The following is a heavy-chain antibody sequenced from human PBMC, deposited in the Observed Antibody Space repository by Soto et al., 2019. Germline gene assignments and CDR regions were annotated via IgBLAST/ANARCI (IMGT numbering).Heavy chain of an antibody. CDR3: AKDDGAGFKA. J-gene: IGHJ4*02. Sequence: QVNLVQSGTEMKKPGSSVMVSCKVSGGDLSNSGISWVRQAPGQGLEWMGGIFPLLAMVDYSQKFQGRVTISEDESTNTAYMALGSLRSEDMAVFSCAKDDGAGFKAWGQGTLVIVSS. CDR2: IFPLLAMV. CDR1: GGDLSNSG. V-gene: IGHV1-69*04. D-gene: IGHD1-26*01.